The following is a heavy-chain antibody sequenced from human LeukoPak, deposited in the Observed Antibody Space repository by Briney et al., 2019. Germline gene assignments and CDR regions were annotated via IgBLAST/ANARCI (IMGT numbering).Heavy chain of an antibody. V-gene: IGHV3-7*04. CDR1: GLTFSNYW. CDR2: IKQGASEK. CDR3: ARELREAAGFDP. J-gene: IGHJ5*02. Sequence: PGGSLRLSCAASGLTFSNYWMTWVRQAPGKGLEWVANIKQGASEKYYVDSVKGRFTISRDDAKNSLYLQMNSLRAEDTAVYYCARELREAAGFDPWGQGTLVTVSS. D-gene: IGHD4-17*01.